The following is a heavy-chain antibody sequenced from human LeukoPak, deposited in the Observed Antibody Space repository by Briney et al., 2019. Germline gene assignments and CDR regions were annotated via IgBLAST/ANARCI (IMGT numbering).Heavy chain of an antibody. J-gene: IGHJ4*02. D-gene: IGHD1-7*01. CDR2: VYSDGST. CDR3: ARHEDGTTLDY. CDR1: GASMSSYY. V-gene: IGHV4-59*08. Sequence: SETLSLTCTVSGASMSSYYWSWIRQPPGKGLEWVGSVYSDGSTNHNASLKSRVTMSVDRSKNQISLKLSSVTAADTAVYYCARHEDGTTLDYWGQGTLVTVSS.